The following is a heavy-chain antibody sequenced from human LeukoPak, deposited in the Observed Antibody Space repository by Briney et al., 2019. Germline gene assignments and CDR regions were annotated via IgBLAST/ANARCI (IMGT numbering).Heavy chain of an antibody. D-gene: IGHD1-26*01. CDR1: GFTLSSYG. V-gene: IGHV3-30*18. Sequence: GGSLRLSCAASGFTLSSYGMHWVRQGPGKGLEWVAVISFDGSNKFHADSVKGRFTISRDNSKHTLYPQMNSLRAEDTAVYYCAKGVGGIVGATFDYWGQGTLVTVSS. CDR3: AKGVGGIVGATFDY. CDR2: ISFDGSNK. J-gene: IGHJ4*02.